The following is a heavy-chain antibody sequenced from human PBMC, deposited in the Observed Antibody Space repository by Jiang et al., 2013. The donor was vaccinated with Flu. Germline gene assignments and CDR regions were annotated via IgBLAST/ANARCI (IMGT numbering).Heavy chain of an antibody. CDR3: ARDHSSGWTDY. J-gene: IGHJ4*02. D-gene: IGHD6-19*01. CDR1: GGSISSYY. Sequence: GLVKPSETLSLTCTVSGGSISSYYWSWIRQPPGKGLEWIGYIYYSGSTNYNPSLKSRVTISVDTSKNQFSLKLSSVTAADTAVYYCARDHSSGWTDYWGQGTLVTVSS. CDR2: IYYSGST. V-gene: IGHV4-59*01.